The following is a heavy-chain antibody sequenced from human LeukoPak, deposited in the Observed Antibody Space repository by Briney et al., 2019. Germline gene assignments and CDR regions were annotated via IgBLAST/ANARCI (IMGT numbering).Heavy chain of an antibody. CDR1: VFTVSSNY. Sequence: GGSLRLSCAASVFTVSSNYMCWVRQAPGKGLEWVSVIYSGVATYYTDSVKGRFTISRDNSKNTLYLQMNSLRAEDTAVYYCARGGYDSGSYYKGPLYYFDYWGQGTLVTVSS. J-gene: IGHJ4*02. V-gene: IGHV3-53*01. D-gene: IGHD3-10*01. CDR3: ARGGYDSGSYYKGPLYYFDY. CDR2: IYSGVAT.